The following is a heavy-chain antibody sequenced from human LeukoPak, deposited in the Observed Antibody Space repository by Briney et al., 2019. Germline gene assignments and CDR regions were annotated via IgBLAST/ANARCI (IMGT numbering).Heavy chain of an antibody. J-gene: IGHJ5*02. CDR3: ARALRKYKNWFDP. Sequence: GSVKVSYKASGYTLTGYYMHWVRQAPGQGLEWMGWINPNSGGTNYAQKFQGRVTMTRDTSISTAYMELSRLRSDDTAVYYCARALRKYKNWFDPWGQGTLVTVSS. V-gene: IGHV1-2*02. D-gene: IGHD1-1*01. CDR1: GYTLTGYY. CDR2: INPNSGGT.